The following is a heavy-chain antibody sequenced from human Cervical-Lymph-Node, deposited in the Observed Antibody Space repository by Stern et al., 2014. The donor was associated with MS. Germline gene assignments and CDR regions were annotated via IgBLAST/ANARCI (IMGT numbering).Heavy chain of an antibody. D-gene: IGHD6-6*01. CDR2: IYSDGSNK. J-gene: IGHJ4*02. CDR3: ARPSSSSGFDY. V-gene: IGHV3-33*01. Sequence: VQLVESGGGVVQPGRSLRLSCAASGFTFRSFGMHWVRQAPGKGLEWVAVIYSDGSNKYYADSVKGRFTISRDNSKSTLYLQMDSLRAEDTAVYYCARPSSSSGFDYWGQGTLVTVSS. CDR1: GFTFRSFG.